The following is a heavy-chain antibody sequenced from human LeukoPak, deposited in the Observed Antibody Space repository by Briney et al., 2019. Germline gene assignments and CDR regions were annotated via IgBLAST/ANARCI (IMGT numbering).Heavy chain of an antibody. D-gene: IGHD3-10*01. V-gene: IGHV3-15*01. J-gene: IGHJ4*02. CDR3: TIDDAGLAPEY. Sequence: GSLRLSCAASGFTFSNAWMKSKTDGGTTDYAAPVKGRFTISRDDSKNTLYLEMNSLKTEDTAVYYCTIDDAGLAPEYWGQGTLVAVSS. CDR1: GFTFSNAW. CDR2: SKTDGGTT.